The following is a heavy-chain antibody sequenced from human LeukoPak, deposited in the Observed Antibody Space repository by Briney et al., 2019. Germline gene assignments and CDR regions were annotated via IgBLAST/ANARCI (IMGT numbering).Heavy chain of an antibody. CDR3: ARGRVEGEDYDILTGYWALDAFDI. Sequence: PSETLSLTCTVSGGSISSGSYYWSWIRQPPGKGLEWIVYIYYSGSTNYNPSLKSRVTISVDTSKNQFSLKLSSVTAADTAVYYCARGRVEGEDYDILTGYWALDAFDIWGQGTMVTVSS. V-gene: IGHV4-61*01. CDR2: IYYSGST. CDR1: GGSISSGSYY. D-gene: IGHD3-9*01. J-gene: IGHJ3*02.